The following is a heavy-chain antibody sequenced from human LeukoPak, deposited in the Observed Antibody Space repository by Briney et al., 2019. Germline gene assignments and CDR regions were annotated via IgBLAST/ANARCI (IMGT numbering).Heavy chain of an antibody. CDR3: AKDRDSEGVI. D-gene: IGHD2-21*01. J-gene: IGHJ3*02. CDR1: GFTSSNYW. Sequence: GGSLRLSCAASGFTSSNYWMSWVRQAPGKGLEWVGNINQDGSQKYYVDSVKGRFTLSRDIAENSLFLQLNSLRADDTAVYYCAKDRDSEGVIWGQGTMVTVSS. V-gene: IGHV3-7*01. CDR2: INQDGSQK.